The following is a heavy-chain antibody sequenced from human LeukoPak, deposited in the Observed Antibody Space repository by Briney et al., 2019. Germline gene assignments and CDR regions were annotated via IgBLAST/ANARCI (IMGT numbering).Heavy chain of an antibody. J-gene: IGHJ4*02. CDR3: ARDRTPYSGSYYYFDY. D-gene: IGHD1-26*01. CDR1: GFTFSSYS. CDR2: ISSSSSTI. Sequence: GGSLRLSCAASGFTFSSYSMNWVRQAPGKGLEWVSSISSSSSTIYYADSVKGRFTISRDNVKNSLYLQMNSLRAEDTAVYYCARDRTPYSGSYYYFDYWGQGTLVTVSA. V-gene: IGHV3-48*04.